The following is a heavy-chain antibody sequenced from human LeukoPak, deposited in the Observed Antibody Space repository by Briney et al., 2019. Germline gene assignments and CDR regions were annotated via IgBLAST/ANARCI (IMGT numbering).Heavy chain of an antibody. D-gene: IGHD6-19*01. Sequence: KPSETLSLTCTVSGGSISSYYWSWIRQPPGKGLEWIGYIYYSGSTNYNPSLKSRVTISVDTSKNQFSRKLSSVTAADTAVYYCASTPSSGWPPYFDYWGQGTLVTVSS. CDR1: GGSISSYY. V-gene: IGHV4-59*08. CDR2: IYYSGST. CDR3: ASTPSSGWPPYFDY. J-gene: IGHJ4*02.